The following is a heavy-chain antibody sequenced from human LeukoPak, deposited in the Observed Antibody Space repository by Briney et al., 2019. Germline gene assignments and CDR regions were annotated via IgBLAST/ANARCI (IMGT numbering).Heavy chain of an antibody. J-gene: IGHJ3*02. CDR3: AKNYYGADAFDI. Sequence: SETLSLTCTVPGGTISSYYWSWIRQPPGKGLEWIGYIYYSGSTNYNPSLKSRVTISVDTSKNQFSLKLSSVTAADTAVYYCAKNYYGADAFDIWGQGTMVTVSS. CDR1: GGTISSYY. D-gene: IGHD4-17*01. V-gene: IGHV4-59*01. CDR2: IYYSGST.